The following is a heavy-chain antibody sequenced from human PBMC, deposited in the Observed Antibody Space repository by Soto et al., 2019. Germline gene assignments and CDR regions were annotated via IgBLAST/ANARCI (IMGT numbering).Heavy chain of an antibody. Sequence: QVQLVVSGGGVVQPGTSLRLSCAASGFTFSSYAMHWVRQAPGKGLEYVALISYDGTNKYYADSVRGRFTLSRDNSKNMLSLQMNSLRADDTAVYYCARGPSNGDYGNYFDYWGQGTLVTVSS. J-gene: IGHJ4*02. CDR3: ARGPSNGDYGNYFDY. V-gene: IGHV3-30-3*01. D-gene: IGHD4-17*01. CDR1: GFTFSSYA. CDR2: ISYDGTNK.